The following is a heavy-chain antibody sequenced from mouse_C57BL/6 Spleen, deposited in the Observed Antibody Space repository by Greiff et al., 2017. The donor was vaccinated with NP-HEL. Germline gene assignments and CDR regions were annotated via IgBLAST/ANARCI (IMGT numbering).Heavy chain of an antibody. CDR3: ARDAGYYYGTWYFDV. CDR1: GFTFSDFY. J-gene: IGHJ1*03. V-gene: IGHV7-1*01. Sequence: EVHLVESGGGLVQSGRSLRLSCATSGFTFSDFYMEWVRQAPGKGLEWIAASRNKANDYTTEYSASVKCRFIVSRDTSQSILYLQMNALRAEDTAIYYCARDAGYYYGTWYFDVWGTGTTVTVSS. CDR2: SRNKANDYTT. D-gene: IGHD1-1*01.